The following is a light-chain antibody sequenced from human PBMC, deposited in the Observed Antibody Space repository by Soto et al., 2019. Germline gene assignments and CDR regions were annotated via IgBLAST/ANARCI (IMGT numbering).Light chain of an antibody. CDR3: QRYGSSSIT. J-gene: IGKJ5*01. V-gene: IGKV3-20*01. CDR1: QSVSSSS. Sequence: EIVLTQSPGTLSLSPGEIATLSFRASQSVSSSSLAWNQQKPGQAPRLLIYSTSSRATGIPDRFSGSGSGTDFTLTISRLEPEDFAVYYCQRYGSSSITFGQGTRLEIK. CDR2: STS.